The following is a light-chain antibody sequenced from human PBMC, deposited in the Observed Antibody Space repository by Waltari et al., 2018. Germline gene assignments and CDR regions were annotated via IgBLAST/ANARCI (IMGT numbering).Light chain of an antibody. CDR1: SSTLGNTA. Sequence: QSVLTQPPSVSEAPRQRVTISCSGSSSTLGNTAVTWYQQLPGKAPKLLIYYDDLLPSGVSDRFSGSKSGTSASLAISGLQSEDEADYYCAAWDDSLNAVVFGGGTKLTVL. V-gene: IGLV1-36*01. J-gene: IGLJ2*01. CDR3: AAWDDSLNAVV. CDR2: YDD.